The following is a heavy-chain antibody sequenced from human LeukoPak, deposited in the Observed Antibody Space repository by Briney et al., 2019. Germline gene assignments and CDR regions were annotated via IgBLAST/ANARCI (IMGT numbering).Heavy chain of an antibody. CDR3: ARDVSLYCSSATCFHDAFDI. J-gene: IGHJ3*02. D-gene: IGHD2-2*01. V-gene: IGHV3-66*02. CDR2: IYSGGST. CDR1: GFTVSSSY. Sequence: GGSLRLSCAASGFTVSSSYMSWVRQAPGKGLEWVSVIYSGGSTDYADSVKGRFTISRDNSKNTLYLRMNSLRAEDTAVYYCARDVSLYCSSATCFHDAFDIWGQGTMVTVSS.